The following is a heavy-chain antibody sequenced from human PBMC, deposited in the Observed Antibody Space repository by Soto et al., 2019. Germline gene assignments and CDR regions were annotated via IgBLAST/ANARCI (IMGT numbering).Heavy chain of an antibody. CDR1: GFTFSSYA. CDR2: ISYDGSNK. J-gene: IGHJ5*02. V-gene: IGHV3-30-3*01. CDR3: ARDDYSNYERRGWFDP. Sequence: QVQLVESGGGVVQPGRSLRLSCAASGFTFSSYAMHWVRQAPGKGLEWVAVISYDGSNKYYADSVKGRFTISRDNSKNTLYLQMNSLRAEDTPVYYCARDDYSNYERRGWFDPWGQGTLVTVSS. D-gene: IGHD4-4*01.